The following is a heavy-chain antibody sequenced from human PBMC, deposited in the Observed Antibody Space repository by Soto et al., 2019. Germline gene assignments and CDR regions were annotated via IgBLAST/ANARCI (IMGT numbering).Heavy chain of an antibody. CDR1: GFTFSGSA. D-gene: IGHD2-2*01. CDR2: IRSKANSYAT. J-gene: IGHJ4*02. Sequence: GGSLRLSCAASGFTFSGSAMHWVRQASGKGLEWVGRIRSKANSYATAYAASVKGRFTISRDDSKNTAYLQMNSLKTEDTAVYYCTRPSAAASAMKPRDYWGQGTLVTVSS. V-gene: IGHV3-73*01. CDR3: TRPSAAASAMKPRDY.